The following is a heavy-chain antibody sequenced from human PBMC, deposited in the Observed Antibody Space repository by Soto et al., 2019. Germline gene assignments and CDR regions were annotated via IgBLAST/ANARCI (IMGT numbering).Heavy chain of an antibody. V-gene: IGHV1-69*02. CDR1: GGTFSSYT. Sequence: QVQLVQSGAEVKKPGASVKVSCKASGGTFSSYTISWVRQAPGQGLEWMGRIIPILGIATYAQKFQGRVTITADNSTSTASMELSSLRAEDTAAYYCARGPPRQFPNCSGCSCYYCTWFAPWGQGTLVTVSS. J-gene: IGHJ5*02. CDR2: IIPILGIA. CDR3: ARGPPRQFPNCSGCSCYYCTWFAP. D-gene: IGHD2-15*01.